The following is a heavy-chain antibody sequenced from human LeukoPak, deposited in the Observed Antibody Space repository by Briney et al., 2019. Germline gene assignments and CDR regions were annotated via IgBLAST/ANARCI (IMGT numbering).Heavy chain of an antibody. J-gene: IGHJ3*02. V-gene: IGHV4-59*08. CDR2: IYNNGKT. D-gene: IGHD2-2*01. CDR1: GGSISSYY. Sequence: SETLSLTCTVSGGSISSYYWSWIRQPPGKGLEWIGYIYNNGKTNYYPSFKSRATISADTSKNQFSLKLNSVTAADTAVYFCARHRRGASRAFEIWGQGTMVTVSS. CDR3: ARHRRGASRAFEI.